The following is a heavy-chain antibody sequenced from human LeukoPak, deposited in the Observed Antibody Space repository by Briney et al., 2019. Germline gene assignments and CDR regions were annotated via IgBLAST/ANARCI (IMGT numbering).Heavy chain of an antibody. CDR2: IYTGGST. V-gene: IGHV3-53*01. Sequence: GGSLRLSCAASGFAVSSNYMSWVRQTPGKGLEWVSVIYTGGSTYYADSVEGRFTISRDNSKNTLYLQMNSLRAGDTAVYYCARDPSFSVPYYYYGMDVWGQGTTVTVSS. J-gene: IGHJ6*02. CDR3: ARDPSFSVPYYYYGMDV. CDR1: GFAVSSNY. D-gene: IGHD3-10*01.